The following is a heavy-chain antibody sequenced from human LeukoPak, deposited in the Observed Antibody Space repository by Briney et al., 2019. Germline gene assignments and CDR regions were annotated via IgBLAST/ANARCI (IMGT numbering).Heavy chain of an antibody. CDR3: ARDHCRGGSCYSIPDAFDI. V-gene: IGHV3-48*03. Sequence: GGSLRLSCAASGFTFSSYEMNWVRQAPGKGLEWFSYISSSGSTIYYADSAKGRFTISSDNAKNSLYLQMNSLRAEDTAVYYCARDHCRGGSCYSIPDAFDIWGQGTMVTVSS. J-gene: IGHJ3*02. CDR2: ISSSGSTI. D-gene: IGHD2-15*01. CDR1: GFTFSSYE.